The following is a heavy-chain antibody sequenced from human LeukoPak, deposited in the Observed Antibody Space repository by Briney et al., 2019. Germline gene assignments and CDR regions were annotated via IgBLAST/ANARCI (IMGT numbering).Heavy chain of an antibody. J-gene: IGHJ4*02. CDR3: ARDRLWEVGATPYFAY. Sequence: GGSLRLSCAASGFTFSDYYMSWIRQAPGKGLEWVSYISSSRSDTKYADSVKGRFAISRDNAKNSLYLQMNSLRAEDTAVYYCARDRLWEVGATPYFAYWGQGTLVTVSS. V-gene: IGHV3-11*05. D-gene: IGHD1-26*01. CDR1: GFTFSDYY. CDR2: ISSSRSDT.